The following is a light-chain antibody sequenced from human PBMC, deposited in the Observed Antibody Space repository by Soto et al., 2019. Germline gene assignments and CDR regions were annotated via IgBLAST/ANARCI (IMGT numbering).Light chain of an antibody. CDR2: GAS. V-gene: IGKV3D-15*01. Sequence: EIVLTQSPATLSLSPGERATLSCRASQSVSSNLAWYQQKPGQAPRLLIYGASNRATGIPDRFSGSGSGTESTLTISSLQSEDLAVYYCQQYSSWPPWTFGQGTKVDIK. CDR1: QSVSSN. J-gene: IGKJ1*01. CDR3: QQYSSWPPWT.